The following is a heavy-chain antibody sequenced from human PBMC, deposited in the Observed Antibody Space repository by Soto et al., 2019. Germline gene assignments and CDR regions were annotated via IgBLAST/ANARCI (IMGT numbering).Heavy chain of an antibody. CDR1: GGSISSYY. Sequence: PSETLSLTCTVSGGSISSYYWSWIRQPPGKGLEWIGYIYYSGSTNYNPSLKSRVTISVDTSKNQFSLKLSSVTAADTAVYYCAKDLRASSSWPGPHYYGMDVWGQGTTVTVSS. CDR3: AKDLRASSSWPGPHYYGMDV. V-gene: IGHV4-59*01. J-gene: IGHJ6*02. CDR2: IYYSGST. D-gene: IGHD6-13*01.